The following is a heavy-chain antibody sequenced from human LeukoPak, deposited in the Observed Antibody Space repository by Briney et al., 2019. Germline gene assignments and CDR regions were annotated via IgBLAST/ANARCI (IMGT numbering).Heavy chain of an antibody. J-gene: IGHJ3*01. V-gene: IGHV3-21*01. CDR1: GFSFGTYS. CDR2: ISSSSIHV. Sequence: GGSLRLSCAGSGFSFGTYSMNWVRQAPGKWLEWVSSISSSSIHVNYADSVKGRFTISRDNAKNSLYLQMNSLRGEDTAVYYCATNHYYVPGSSDTGGQGTIVTVSS. CDR3: ATNHYYVPGSSDT. D-gene: IGHD3-10*01.